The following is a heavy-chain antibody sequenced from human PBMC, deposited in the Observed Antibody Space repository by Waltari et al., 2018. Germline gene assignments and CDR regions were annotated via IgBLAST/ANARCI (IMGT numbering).Heavy chain of an antibody. CDR2: IYYSGST. V-gene: IGHV4-39*07. CDR3: ASPMTTVTSIDY. D-gene: IGHD4-17*01. CDR1: GGSISSSSYY. J-gene: IGHJ4*02. Sequence: QLQLQESGPGLVKPSETLSLTCTVSGGSISSSSYYWGWIRQPPGKGLEWIGSIYYSGSTYYNPALKIRVTISVDTSKNQFSLKLSSVTAADTAVYYCASPMTTVTSIDYWGQGTLVTVSS.